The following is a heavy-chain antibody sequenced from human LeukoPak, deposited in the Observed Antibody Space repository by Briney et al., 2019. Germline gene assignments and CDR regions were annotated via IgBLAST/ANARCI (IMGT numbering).Heavy chain of an antibody. CDR1: GFTFSSCA. D-gene: IGHD2-15*01. Sequence: GGSLRLSCVGSGFTFSSCAMIWVRQTPGKGLEWVSVISGTGGTTYDADSVKGRFTISRDNSKNTLYLQMNSLRAEDTAVYYCVKSPLNLGYCSGGSCHYFDYWGQGTLVTVSA. V-gene: IGHV3-23*01. J-gene: IGHJ4*02. CDR3: VKSPLNLGYCSGGSCHYFDY. CDR2: ISGTGGTT.